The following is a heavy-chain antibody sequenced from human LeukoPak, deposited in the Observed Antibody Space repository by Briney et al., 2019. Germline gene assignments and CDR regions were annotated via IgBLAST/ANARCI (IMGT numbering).Heavy chain of an antibody. CDR3: AFGISYSTYEY. CDR1: GYRFTSYW. V-gene: IGHV5-51*01. Sequence: GESLKISFKGSGYRFTSYWNGWARPMPGKGLEWMGIIYPGDSDTRYSPSFQGQVTISADKSIRTAYLQWSSLKASDTAMYYCAFGISYSTYEYWGQGTLVTVSS. J-gene: IGHJ4*02. D-gene: IGHD1-26*01. CDR2: IYPGDSDT.